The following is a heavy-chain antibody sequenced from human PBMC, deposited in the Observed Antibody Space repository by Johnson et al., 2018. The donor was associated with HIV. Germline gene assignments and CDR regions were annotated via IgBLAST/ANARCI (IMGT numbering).Heavy chain of an antibody. Sequence: VQLVESGGGVVQPGRSLRLSCAASGFTFSSYAMHWVRQAPGKGLEWVAVISYDGSNKYYADSVKGRFTISRDNSKNTLYLQMNSLRTEDTALYYCAKGGTVTTDAFDIWGQGTMVTVSS. CDR2: ISYDGSNK. CDR1: GFTFSSYA. D-gene: IGHD4-17*01. CDR3: AKGGTVTTDAFDI. V-gene: IGHV3-30-3*01. J-gene: IGHJ3*02.